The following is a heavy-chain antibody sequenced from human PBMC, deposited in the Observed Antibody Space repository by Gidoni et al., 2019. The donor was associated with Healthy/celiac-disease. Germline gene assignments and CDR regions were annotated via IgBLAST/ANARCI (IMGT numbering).Heavy chain of an antibody. D-gene: IGHD3-22*01. CDR2: IKQDGSEK. Sequence: VQLVESGGGLVQPGGSLRLSCAASGFTFSSYWMSWVRQAPGKGLEWVANIKQDGSEKYYVDSVKGRFTISRDNAKNSLYLQMNSLRAEDTAVYYCARRVNYYDSSGYYGDWYFDLWGRGTLVTVPS. CDR1: GFTFSSYW. CDR3: ARRVNYYDSSGYYGDWYFDL. V-gene: IGHV3-7*04. J-gene: IGHJ2*01.